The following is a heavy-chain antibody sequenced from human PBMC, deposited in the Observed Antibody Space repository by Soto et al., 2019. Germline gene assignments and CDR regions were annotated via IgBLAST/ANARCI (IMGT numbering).Heavy chain of an antibody. V-gene: IGHV1-18*01. CDR2: ISAGNGNA. D-gene: IGHD3-22*01. CDR1: GYTFTSYG. CDR3: ARDEGVDYYDSSGYPAFDP. Sequence: ASVKVSCKASGYTFTSYGISWVRQAPGQGLEWMGWISAGNGNAKYSQKFQGRVTITRDTSASTAYMELSSLRSEDTAVYYCARDEGVDYYDSSGYPAFDPWGQGTLVT. J-gene: IGHJ5*02.